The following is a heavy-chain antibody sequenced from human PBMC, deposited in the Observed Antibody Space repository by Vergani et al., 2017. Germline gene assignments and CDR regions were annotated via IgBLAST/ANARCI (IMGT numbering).Heavy chain of an antibody. CDR2: IVVGSGNS. V-gene: IGHV1-58*01. D-gene: IGHD3-3*01. Sequence: QMQLVQSGPEVKKPGTSVKVSCKASGFTFTSSAVQWVRQARGQRLEWIGWIVVGSGNSNYAQKFQERVTITRDMSTSTAYMELSSLRAEDTAVYYCAAASRGGGAGSGYYVYYYYYGMDVWGQGTTVTVSS. CDR1: GFTFTSSA. J-gene: IGHJ6*02. CDR3: AAASRGGGAGSGYYVYYYYYGMDV.